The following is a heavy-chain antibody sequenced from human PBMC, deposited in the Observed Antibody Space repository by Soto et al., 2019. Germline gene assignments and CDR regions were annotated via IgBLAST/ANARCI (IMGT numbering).Heavy chain of an antibody. CDR3: TTVMDIFGDYVNY. D-gene: IGHD4-17*01. J-gene: IGHJ4*02. CDR2: IKSKTDGGTT. V-gene: IGHV3-15*01. CDR1: GFTFSNAW. Sequence: GGSLRLSCAASGFTFSNAWMSWVRQAPGKGLEWVGRIKSKTDGGTTDYAAPVKGRFTISRDDSKNTLYLQMNSLKTEDTAVYYCTTVMDIFGDYVNYWGQGTLVTVSS.